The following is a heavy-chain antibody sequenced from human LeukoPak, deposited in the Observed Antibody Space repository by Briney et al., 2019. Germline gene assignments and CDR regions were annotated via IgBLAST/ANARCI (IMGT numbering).Heavy chain of an antibody. CDR2: INHSGTT. CDR1: GMSLTDCY. CDR3: ARRALDYDDVAYFYARCSDV. J-gene: IGHJ6*02. D-gene: IGHD4-17*01. V-gene: IGHV4-34*01. Sequence: PSETLSLTCGVSGMSLTDCYWTWIRHSPGKGLEWIGEINHSGTTNYNPSLKSRVTMSVDTSKVQFSLDLTSVTAADTGIYYCARRALDYDDVAYFYARCSDVWGQGIKVTVS.